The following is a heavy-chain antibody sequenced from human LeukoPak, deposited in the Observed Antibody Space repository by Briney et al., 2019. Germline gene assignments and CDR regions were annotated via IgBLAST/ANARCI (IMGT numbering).Heavy chain of an antibody. CDR2: IYYSGST. Sequence: SETLSLTCTVSGGSISSSNYYWGWIRQPPGKGLEWIASIYYSGSTYYNPSLKSRVTISVDTSKNQFSLKLSSVTAADTAVYYCAGDNYYYDSSGYYSYWGQGTPVTVSS. V-gene: IGHV4-39*01. D-gene: IGHD3-22*01. CDR1: GGSISSSNYY. J-gene: IGHJ4*02. CDR3: AGDNYYYDSSGYYSY.